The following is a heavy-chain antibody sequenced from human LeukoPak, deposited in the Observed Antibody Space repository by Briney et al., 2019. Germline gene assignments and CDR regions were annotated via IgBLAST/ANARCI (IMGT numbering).Heavy chain of an antibody. CDR3: AVDVIYESD. D-gene: IGHD2/OR15-2a*01. CDR1: GFTYSNSA. V-gene: IGHV1-58*01. CDR2: IVIGSGNT. Sequence: LVKVSCKSSGFTYSNSAVQWVRQARGQRLEWIGWIVIGSGNTNYAQKFQERVTITRDMSTSTAYMELSSLRSEDTAVYYCAVDVIYESDWGQGTLVTVSS. J-gene: IGHJ4*02.